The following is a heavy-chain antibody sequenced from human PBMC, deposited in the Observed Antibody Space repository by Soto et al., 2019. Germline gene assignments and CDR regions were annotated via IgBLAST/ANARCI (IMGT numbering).Heavy chain of an antibody. CDR1: GGTFSSYA. V-gene: IGHV1-69*13. D-gene: IGHD3-22*01. J-gene: IGHJ5*02. CDR2: IIPIFGTA. CDR3: ARDMLYYYDSSGYSWFDP. Sequence: VASVKVSCKASGGTFSSYAISWVRQAPGQGLEWMGGIIPIFGTANYAQKFQGRVTITADESTSTAYMGLSSLRSEDTAVYYCARDMLYYYDSSGYSWFDPWGQGTLVTVSS.